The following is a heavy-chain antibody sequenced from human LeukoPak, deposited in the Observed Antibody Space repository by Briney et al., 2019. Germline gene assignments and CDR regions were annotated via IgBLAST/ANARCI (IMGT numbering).Heavy chain of an antibody. D-gene: IGHD2-2*01. CDR1: GFTVSSNY. V-gene: IGHV3-53*04. CDR2: IYSGGST. CDR3: ARGPTDPNYCSSTSCYLDY. Sequence: GGSLRLSCAASGFTVSSNYMSWVRQAPGKGLEWVSVIYSGGSTYYADSVKGRFTISRHNSKNTLYLQMNGLRAEDTAVYYCARGPTDPNYCSSTSCYLDYWGQGTLVTVSS. J-gene: IGHJ4*02.